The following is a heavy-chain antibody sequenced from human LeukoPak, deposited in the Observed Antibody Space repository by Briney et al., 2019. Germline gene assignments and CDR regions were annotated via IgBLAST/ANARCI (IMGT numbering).Heavy chain of an antibody. V-gene: IGHV4-61*01. J-gene: IGHJ4*02. CDR3: ARAPAPYYYDSSGLFDY. Sequence: SETLSLTCTVSGGSFSSGSYYWSWIRQPPGKGLEWIGYIYYSGSTNYNPSLKSRVTISVDTSKNQFSLKLSSVTAADTAVYYCARAPAPYYYDSSGLFDYWGQGTLVTVSS. CDR1: GGSFSSGSYY. CDR2: IYYSGST. D-gene: IGHD3-22*01.